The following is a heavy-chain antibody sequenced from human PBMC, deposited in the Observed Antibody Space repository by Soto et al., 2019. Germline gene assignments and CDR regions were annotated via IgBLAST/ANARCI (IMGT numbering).Heavy chain of an antibody. CDR3: ARGDFEF. CDR1: GFTVSNEY. CDR2: VFAGGNT. V-gene: IGHV3-66*01. J-gene: IGHJ4*02. Sequence: EMQLVESGGGLVQPGGSLRLSCAASGFTVSNEYMSWVRQAPGRGLEWVSIVFAGGNTYYADSVKGRFTISRDNSKNTLHLQMNSLRAEDTAVYSCARGDFEFWGQGTLVTVSS.